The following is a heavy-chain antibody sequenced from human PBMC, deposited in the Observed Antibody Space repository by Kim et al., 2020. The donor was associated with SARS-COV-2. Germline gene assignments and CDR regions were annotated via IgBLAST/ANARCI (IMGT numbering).Heavy chain of an antibody. V-gene: IGHV4-34*01. J-gene: IGHJ6*02. Sequence: SETLSLTCAVYGGSFSGYYWSWIRQPPGKGLEWIGEINHSGSTNYNPSLKSRVTISVDTSKNQFSLKLSSVTAADTAVYYCARALNYDILTGYYTWPYYYYGMDVWGQGTTVTVSS. CDR2: INHSGST. CDR1: GGSFSGYY. CDR3: ARALNYDILTGYYTWPYYYYGMDV. D-gene: IGHD3-9*01.